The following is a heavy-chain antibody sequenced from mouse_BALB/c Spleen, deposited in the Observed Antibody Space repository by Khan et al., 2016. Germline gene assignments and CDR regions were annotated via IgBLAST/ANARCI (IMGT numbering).Heavy chain of an antibody. J-gene: IGHJ3*01. D-gene: IGHD1-1*01. CDR3: ARDYYGSSFFDY. CDR1: GYSITSDYA. CDR2: INYSGGT. V-gene: IGHV3-2*02. Sequence: EVQLQESGPGLVKPSQSLSLTCTVTGYSITSDYAWNWIRQFPGDKLEWMAYINYSGGTSYNTSLKSRISITRDTSKNQFFLQLNSVTAEDTATYYCARDYYGSSFFDYWGQGTLVTVSA.